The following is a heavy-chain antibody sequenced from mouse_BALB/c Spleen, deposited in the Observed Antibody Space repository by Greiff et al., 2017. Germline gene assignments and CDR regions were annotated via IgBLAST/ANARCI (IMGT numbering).Heavy chain of an antibody. CDR1: GYTFTSYY. J-gene: IGHJ4*01. Sequence: QVQLHQSGAELVKPGASVKLSCKASGYTFTSYYMYWVKQRPGQGLEWIGEINPSNGGTNFNEKFKSKATLTVAKSSSTAYMQLSSLTSEDSAVYYCTATMITTGYAMDYWGQGTSVTVSA. D-gene: IGHD2-4*01. V-gene: IGHV1S81*02. CDR2: INPSNGGT. CDR3: TATMITTGYAMDY.